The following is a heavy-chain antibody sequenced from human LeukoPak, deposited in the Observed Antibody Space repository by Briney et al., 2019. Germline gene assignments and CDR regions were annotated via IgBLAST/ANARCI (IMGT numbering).Heavy chain of an antibody. J-gene: IGHJ4*02. V-gene: IGHV3-23*01. D-gene: IGHD3-22*01. Sequence: GGSLRLSCAASGFTFSSYSMTWVRQAPGKGLEWVSGISGSGDSTHYADSVKGRFTISRDNSKNTLYLQMNSLRAEDTAVYYCARHYYYDSSGYDPNFDYWGQGTLVTVSS. CDR2: ISGSGDST. CDR1: GFTFSSYS. CDR3: ARHYYYDSSGYDPNFDY.